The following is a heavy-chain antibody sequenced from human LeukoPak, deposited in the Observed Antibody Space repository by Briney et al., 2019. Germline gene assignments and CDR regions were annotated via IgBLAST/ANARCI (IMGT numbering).Heavy chain of an antibody. CDR2: ISSSSSYI. CDR3: ARVKGQYGSGSYDAFDI. D-gene: IGHD3-10*01. CDR1: GFTFSHYA. V-gene: IGHV3-21*01. J-gene: IGHJ3*02. Sequence: GGSLRLSCAASGFTFSHYAMNWVRQAPGSGLEWVSSISSSSSYIYYADSVKGRFTISRDNAKNSLYLQMNSLRAEDTAVYYCARVKGQYGSGSYDAFDIWGQGTMVTVSS.